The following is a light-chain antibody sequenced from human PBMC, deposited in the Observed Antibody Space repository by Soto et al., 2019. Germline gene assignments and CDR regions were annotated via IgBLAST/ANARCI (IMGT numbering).Light chain of an antibody. J-gene: IGKJ1*01. CDR1: QSISNL. Sequence: DIPMIQSPSTLSASVGDRVTITCRASQSISNLLAWYQQKPGKAPNLLIYKASTLESGVPSRFSGSGSGTEFILTISSLQPDDFATYYCQQYHSSSATFGQGTRVEIK. CDR3: QQYHSSSAT. CDR2: KAS. V-gene: IGKV1-5*03.